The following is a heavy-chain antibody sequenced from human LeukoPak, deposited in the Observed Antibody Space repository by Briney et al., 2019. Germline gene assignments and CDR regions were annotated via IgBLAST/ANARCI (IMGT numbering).Heavy chain of an antibody. D-gene: IGHD2-2*03. CDR3: ARVDDLDAFDI. CDR1: GFTFSSYA. CDR2: ISDDGSNK. V-gene: IGHV3-30*04. J-gene: IGHJ3*02. Sequence: GGSLRLSCAASGFTFSSYAMHWVRQAPGKGLEWVAVISDDGSNKYYADSVKGRFTISRDNSKNTLYLQMNSLRPEDTAVYYCARVDDLDAFDIWGQGTMVTVSS.